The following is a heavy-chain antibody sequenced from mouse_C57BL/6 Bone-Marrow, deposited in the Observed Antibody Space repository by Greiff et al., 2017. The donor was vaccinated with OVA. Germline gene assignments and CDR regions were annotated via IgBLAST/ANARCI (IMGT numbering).Heavy chain of an antibody. Sequence: EVKLVESGGGLVQPGGSLKLSCAASGFTFSDYYMYWVRQTPEKRLEWVAYISNGGGSTYYPDTVKGRFTISRDNAKNTRYLQMSRLKSEDTAMYYCASLYYGYEAWFAYWGQGTLVTVSA. V-gene: IGHV5-12*01. CDR1: GFTFSDYY. J-gene: IGHJ3*01. CDR2: ISNGGGST. CDR3: ASLYYGYEAWFAY. D-gene: IGHD2-2*01.